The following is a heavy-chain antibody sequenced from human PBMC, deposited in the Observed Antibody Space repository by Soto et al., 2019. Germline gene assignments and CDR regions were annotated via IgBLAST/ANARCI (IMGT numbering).Heavy chain of an antibody. V-gene: IGHV3-23*01. Sequence: EVQLLESGGALVQPGGSLRLSCAVSGFTFSTYVMYWVRQAPGKGLACVSSINGGGTTYYSDFVRGRFTISRDISKNTLYLQMNSLRADDTAVYYCAKDRRGVYCRGGTCYSADYWGQGTLVTVSS. CDR3: AKDRRGVYCRGGTCYSADY. D-gene: IGHD2-15*01. CDR2: INGGGTT. J-gene: IGHJ4*02. CDR1: GFTFSTYV.